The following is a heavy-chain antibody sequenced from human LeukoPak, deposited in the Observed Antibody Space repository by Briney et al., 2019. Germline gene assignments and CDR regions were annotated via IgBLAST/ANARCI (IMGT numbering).Heavy chain of an antibody. Sequence: ASVKVSCKASGYTFTGYYMHWVRQAPGQGLEWMGWINPNSGGTNYAQKFQGWVTMTRDTSISTAYMELSRLRSDDMAVYYCARARRSAAAGGVHFDYWGQGTLVTVSS. CDR3: ARARRSAAAGGVHFDY. J-gene: IGHJ4*02. CDR2: INPNSGGT. V-gene: IGHV1-2*04. CDR1: GYTFTGYY. D-gene: IGHD6-13*01.